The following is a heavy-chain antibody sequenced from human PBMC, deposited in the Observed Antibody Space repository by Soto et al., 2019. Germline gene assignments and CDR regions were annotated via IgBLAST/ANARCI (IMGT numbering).Heavy chain of an antibody. CDR2: ISWDGGST. CDR1: GFTFDDYT. D-gene: IGHD6-6*01. V-gene: IGHV3-43*01. Sequence: PGGSLRLSCAASGFTFDDYTMHWVRQAPGKGLEWVSLISWDGGSTYYADSVKGRFTISRDNSKNSLYLPMNSLRTEDTALYYCAKDNGPLADPNWFDLWGQGTLVTVSS. J-gene: IGHJ5*02. CDR3: AKDNGPLADPNWFDL.